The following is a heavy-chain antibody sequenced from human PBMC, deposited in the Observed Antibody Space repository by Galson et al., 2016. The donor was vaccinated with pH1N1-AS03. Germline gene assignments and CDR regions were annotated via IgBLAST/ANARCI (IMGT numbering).Heavy chain of an antibody. CDR2: ISAFSGNT. V-gene: IGHV1-18*01. J-gene: IGHJ3*02. Sequence: SVKVSCKASGYTVTTYGITWVRRAPGQGLEWMGWISAFSGNTVYAQSLQGRVTISIDTSTTTVYMELRNLGSDDTAVYYCASRLRGVAGFRDAFDIWGQGTLLTVSS. CDR1: GYTVTTYG. D-gene: IGHD3-10*01. CDR3: ASRLRGVAGFRDAFDI.